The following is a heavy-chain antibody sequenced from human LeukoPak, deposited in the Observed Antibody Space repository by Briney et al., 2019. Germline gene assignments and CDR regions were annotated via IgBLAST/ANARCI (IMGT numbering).Heavy chain of an antibody. Sequence: PSETLSLTCTVSGGSISSYYWSWIRQPPGKGLEWIGYIYYSGSTNYNPSLKSRVTISVDTSKNQFSLKLGSVTAADTAVYYCARDSIAGYSLSWWGQGTLVTVPS. D-gene: IGHD3-9*01. CDR3: ARDSIAGYSLSW. V-gene: IGHV4-59*12. CDR1: GGSISSYY. CDR2: IYYSGST. J-gene: IGHJ4*02.